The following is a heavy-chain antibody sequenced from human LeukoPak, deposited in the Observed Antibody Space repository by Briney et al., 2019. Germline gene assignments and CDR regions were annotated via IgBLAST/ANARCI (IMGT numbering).Heavy chain of an antibody. CDR2: IYYSGST. CDR1: GGSISSHY. J-gene: IGHJ5*02. V-gene: IGHV4-59*11. D-gene: IGHD6-13*01. Sequence: SETLSLTCTVSGGSISSHYWSWIRQPPGKGLEWIGYIYYSGSTNYNPSLKSRVTISVDTSKNQFSLKLSSVTAADTAVYYCARKPSSSSWYGWFDPWGQGTLVTVSS. CDR3: ARKPSSSSWYGWFDP.